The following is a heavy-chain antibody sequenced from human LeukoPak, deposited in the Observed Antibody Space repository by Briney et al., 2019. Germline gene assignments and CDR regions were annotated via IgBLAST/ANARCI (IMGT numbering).Heavy chain of an antibody. Sequence: PSETLSLTCAVSGVSISTSEWWIWVRPTPGQGLEWIGEIHRDGRTRYNPSLTSRVTMSMDYSKNQFSLNVRFVTAADTAIYYCGKTDIYFNPIDYWGPGSLVTVSS. CDR2: IHRDGRT. D-gene: IGHD3-9*01. V-gene: IGHV4-4*02. CDR3: GKTDIYFNPIDY. CDR1: GVSISTSEW. J-gene: IGHJ4*02.